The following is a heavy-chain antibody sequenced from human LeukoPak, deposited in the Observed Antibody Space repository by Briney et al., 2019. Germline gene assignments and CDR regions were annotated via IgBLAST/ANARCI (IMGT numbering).Heavy chain of an antibody. CDR1: GFTFNNYA. V-gene: IGHV3-23*01. Sequence: GGSLRLSCAASGFTFNNYAMSWVRQAPGKGLEWVAVILTSGGRTYYAASVKGRFTISRDNSKNTMYVQMNSLRAEDTAVYYCAKSPRREPDFDYWGQGTLVTVSS. J-gene: IGHJ4*02. CDR3: AKSPRREPDFDY. CDR2: ILTSGGRT. D-gene: IGHD1-26*01.